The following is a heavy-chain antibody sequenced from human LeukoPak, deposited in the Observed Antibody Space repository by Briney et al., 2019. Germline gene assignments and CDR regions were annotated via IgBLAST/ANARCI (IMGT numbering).Heavy chain of an antibody. Sequence: GGSLRLSCAASGFTFSSYGMHWVRQAPGKGLEWVAVISYDGSNKYYADSVKGRFTISRDNSKNTLYLQMNSLRAEDTAVYYCAKEDPAGYYDSSGSQAPSAEYFQHWGQGTLVTVSS. D-gene: IGHD3-22*01. J-gene: IGHJ1*01. V-gene: IGHV3-30*18. CDR3: AKEDPAGYYDSSGSQAPSAEYFQH. CDR1: GFTFSSYG. CDR2: ISYDGSNK.